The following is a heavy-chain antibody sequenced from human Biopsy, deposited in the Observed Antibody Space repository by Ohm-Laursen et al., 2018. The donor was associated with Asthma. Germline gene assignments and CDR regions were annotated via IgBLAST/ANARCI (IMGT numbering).Heavy chain of an antibody. CDR1: GGSISSGAYY. Sequence: PSETLSLTCIVSGGSISSGAYYWSWVRQPPGKGLEWIGYIYYIGSTYYNPSLKSRVAISLDTFKNQFSLKLSSVSAADTAVYFCARRGGVRRYFDYWGQGTLVTVSS. D-gene: IGHD3-16*01. V-gene: IGHV4-30-4*01. CDR3: ARRGGVRRYFDY. CDR2: IYYIGST. J-gene: IGHJ4*02.